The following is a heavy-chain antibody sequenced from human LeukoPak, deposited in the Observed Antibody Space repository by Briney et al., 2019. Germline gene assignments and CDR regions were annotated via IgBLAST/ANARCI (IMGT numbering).Heavy chain of an antibody. CDR1: GFTFSSYE. D-gene: IGHD6-19*01. CDR3: AEDLDSTGLYPTHQRGGD. J-gene: IGHJ4*02. V-gene: IGHV3-23*01. Sequence: GGSLRLSCAASGFTFSSYEMNWVRQAPGRGLEWVSTIGTNPGATHYADSVTGRFTISRDNSKNTLYLQMNSLRAEDTALYYCAEDLDSTGLYPTHQRGGDWGQGTLVTVSS. CDR2: IGTNPGAT.